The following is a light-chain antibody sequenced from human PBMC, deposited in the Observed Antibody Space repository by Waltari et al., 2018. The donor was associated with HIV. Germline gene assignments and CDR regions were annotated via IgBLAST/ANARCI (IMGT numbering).Light chain of an antibody. CDR3: QAWDSDSYV. CDR1: KLGDKY. Sequence: SDDLTQPPSVSVSPGQTASISCSGDKLGDKYISWYQQRPGQSPVLVIYQDTKRPSGIPGRFSGSHSGNTATLTISGTQSMDEADYYCQAWDSDSYVFGTGTKVNVL. J-gene: IGLJ1*01. CDR2: QDT. V-gene: IGLV3-1*01.